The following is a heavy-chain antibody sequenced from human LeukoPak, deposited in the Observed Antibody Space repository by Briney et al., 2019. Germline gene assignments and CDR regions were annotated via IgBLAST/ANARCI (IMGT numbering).Heavy chain of an antibody. CDR3: ARDMQLST. V-gene: IGHV3-23*01. Sequence: GGPRRLTRAPSEFTVSGSAVGRVGQATGKGLEWVSLISYSGANSYYTDSVRGRFTISRDNSKDTLFLQMNSLRAEDTAIYYCARDMQLSTWGLGTMVTVSS. J-gene: IGHJ3*01. D-gene: IGHD3-16*02. CDR1: EFTVSGSA. CDR2: ISYSGANS.